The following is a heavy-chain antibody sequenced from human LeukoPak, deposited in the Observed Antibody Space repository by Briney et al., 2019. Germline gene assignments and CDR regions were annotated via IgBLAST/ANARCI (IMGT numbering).Heavy chain of an antibody. J-gene: IGHJ5*02. CDR1: GYSISSGYY. D-gene: IGHD2-15*01. Sequence: SETLSLTCAVSGYSISSGYYWGWFRPPPGEGLEWIGSIFHTGSTYYNPSLKNRVTISMDTSKNHFSLKLTSVTAADTALYYCATGCSGGSCFRGSWFDPWGQGTLVTVSS. CDR2: IFHTGST. CDR3: ATGCSGGSCFRGSWFDP. V-gene: IGHV4-38-2*01.